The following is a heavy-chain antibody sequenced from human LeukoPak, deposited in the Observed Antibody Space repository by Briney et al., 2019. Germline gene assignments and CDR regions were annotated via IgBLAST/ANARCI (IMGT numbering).Heavy chain of an antibody. CDR3: AKRGVVIRVILVGFHKEAYYFDS. CDR1: GITLSNYG. Sequence: GGSLRLSCAVSGITLSNYGMSWVRQAPGKGLEWGAGISGSAGGTNYADSVKGRCTISRDNPKTPLYLQMNSLRAEDTAVYFCAKRGVVIRVILVGFHKEAYYFDSWGQGALVTVSS. CDR2: ISGSAGGT. J-gene: IGHJ4*02. V-gene: IGHV3-23*01. D-gene: IGHD3-22*01.